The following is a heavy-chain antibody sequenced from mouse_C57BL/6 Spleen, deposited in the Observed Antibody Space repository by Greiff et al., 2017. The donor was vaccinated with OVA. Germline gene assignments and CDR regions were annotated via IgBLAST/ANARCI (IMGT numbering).Heavy chain of an antibody. CDR2: IDPADGDT. J-gene: IGHJ3*01. V-gene: IGHV14-1*01. Sequence: EVQLVESGAELVRPGASVKLSCTASGFNFNDYYMHWVKQRPEQGLEWIGRIDPADGDTEYAPKFQGKATMTADTSSNTAYLQLSSLTSEDTAVDYCTTVYYGSSSGGFAYWGQGTLVTVSA. CDR3: TTVYYGSSSGGFAY. CDR1: GFNFNDYY. D-gene: IGHD1-1*01.